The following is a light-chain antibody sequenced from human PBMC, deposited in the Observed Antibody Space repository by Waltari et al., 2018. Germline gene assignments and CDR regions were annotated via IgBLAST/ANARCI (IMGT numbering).Light chain of an antibody. J-gene: IGLJ2*01. CDR1: SSNIRAGHN. CDR2: GNS. Sequence: PSVSGAPGQRVTISCTGSSSNIRAGHNVHWYQQLPGTAPKPLIYGNSNRPSGVPDRFSGSKSGTSASLAITGLQAEDEADYYCQSYDSSLSVVFGGGTKLTVL. V-gene: IGLV1-40*01. CDR3: QSYDSSLSVV.